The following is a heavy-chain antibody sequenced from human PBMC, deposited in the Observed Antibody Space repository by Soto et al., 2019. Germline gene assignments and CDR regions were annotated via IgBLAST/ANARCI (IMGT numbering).Heavy chain of an antibody. CDR1: GYSFTSYW. Sequence: GESLKISCKGSGYSFTSYWIGWVRQMPGKGLEWMGIIYPGDSDTRYSPSFQGQVTISADKSISTAYLQWSSLKASDTAVYYCARGDIVVVPAAMRFDPWGQGTLVTVSS. D-gene: IGHD2-2*01. J-gene: IGHJ5*02. CDR2: IYPGDSDT. CDR3: ARGDIVVVPAAMRFDP. V-gene: IGHV5-51*01.